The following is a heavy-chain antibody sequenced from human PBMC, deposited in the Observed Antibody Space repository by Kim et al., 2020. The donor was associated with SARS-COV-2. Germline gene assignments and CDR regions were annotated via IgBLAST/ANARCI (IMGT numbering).Heavy chain of an antibody. J-gene: IGHJ4*02. D-gene: IGHD5-12*01. CDR3: AQDSGYDIL. Sequence: GGTNYAQKFQGRVTMTRDTSISTAYMELSRLRSDDTAVYYCAQDSGYDILWGQGTLVTVSS. V-gene: IGHV1-2*02. CDR2: GGT.